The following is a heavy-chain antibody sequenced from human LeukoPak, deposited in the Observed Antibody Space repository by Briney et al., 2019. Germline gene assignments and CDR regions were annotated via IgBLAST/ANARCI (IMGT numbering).Heavy chain of an antibody. Sequence: SETLSLTCTVSGGSISSYYWSWVRQPPGKGPEWIGYIYTSGSTNYNPSLKSRVTISVDTSKNQFSLKLSSVTAADTAVYYCARGDPIVVVPAAIPGHGAFDIWGQGTMVTVSS. CDR3: ARGDPIVVVPAAIPGHGAFDI. CDR1: GGSISSYY. CDR2: IYTSGST. J-gene: IGHJ3*02. V-gene: IGHV4-4*09. D-gene: IGHD2-2*02.